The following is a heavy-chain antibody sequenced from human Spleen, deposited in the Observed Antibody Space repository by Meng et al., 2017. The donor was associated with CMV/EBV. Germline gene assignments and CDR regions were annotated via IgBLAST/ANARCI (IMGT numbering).Heavy chain of an antibody. Sequence: GESLKIFCAASGFTFSSYAMDWVRQAPGKGLEWVAIISYDGSNKYYADSVKGRFTISRDNSKNTLYLQMNSLRAEDTAVYYCARDQVRGDCSSLTLPGHCSGMDVWGQGTAVTVSS. J-gene: IGHJ6*02. V-gene: IGHV3-30*04. D-gene: IGHD2-2*01. CDR3: ARDQVRGDCSSLTLPGHCSGMDV. CDR2: ISYDGSNK. CDR1: GFTFSSYA.